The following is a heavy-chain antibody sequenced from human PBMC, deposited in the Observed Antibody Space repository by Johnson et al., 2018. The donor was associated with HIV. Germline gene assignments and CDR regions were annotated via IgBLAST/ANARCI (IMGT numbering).Heavy chain of an antibody. CDR3: ARDQSWDDYVWGSPRADAFDI. Sequence: QVQLVESGGGLVQPGGSLRLSCAASGFTFSNYGMDWVRQAPGKGLEWVAVISYDGSNKYYADSVKGRFTISRHNSKNTLYLQMNSLRAEDTAVYYCARDQSWDDYVWGSPRADAFDIWGQGTMVTVSS. J-gene: IGHJ3*02. D-gene: IGHD3-16*01. CDR1: GFTFSNYG. V-gene: IGHV3-30*03. CDR2: ISYDGSNK.